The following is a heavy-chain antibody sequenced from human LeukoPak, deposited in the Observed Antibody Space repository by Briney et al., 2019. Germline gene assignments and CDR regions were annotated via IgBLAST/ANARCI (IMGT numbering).Heavy chain of an antibody. J-gene: IGHJ4*02. CDR1: GGSITSGGYS. V-gene: IGHV4-30-2*01. Sequence: SETLSLTCAVSGGSITSGGYSWSWIRQPPGKGLEWIGCIYLSGSTYYNPSLKSRVTISVDRSKNQFSLKVNSVTAADTAVYYCARGDYDILTGYYSYYFDYWGQGALITASS. D-gene: IGHD3-9*01. CDR2: IYLSGST. CDR3: ARGDYDILTGYYSYYFDY.